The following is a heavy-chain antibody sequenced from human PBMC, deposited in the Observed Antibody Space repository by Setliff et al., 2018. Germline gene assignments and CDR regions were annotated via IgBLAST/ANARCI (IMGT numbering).Heavy chain of an antibody. J-gene: IGHJ3*02. CDR3: ARLSRMTTKRDDASDI. D-gene: IGHD4-17*01. Sequence: PSETLSLTCAVYGGSFSGYYWSWIRQPPGKGLEWIGEINHSGSTNYNPSLKSRVTISVDTSKNQFSLKLSSVTAADTAVYYCARLSRMTTKRDDASDIWGQGTMVTVSS. CDR1: GGSFSGYY. V-gene: IGHV4-34*01. CDR2: INHSGST.